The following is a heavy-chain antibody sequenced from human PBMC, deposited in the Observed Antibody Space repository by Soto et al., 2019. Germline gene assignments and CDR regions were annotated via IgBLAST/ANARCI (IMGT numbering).Heavy chain of an antibody. CDR2: ISSSGSTI. CDR1: GFTFSSYE. CDR3: ARDRDGNHGHYYYGMDV. D-gene: IGHD4-17*01. Sequence: GSLRLSCAASGFTFSSYEMNWVRQAPGKGLEWVSYISSSGSTIYYADSVKGRFTISRDNAKNSLYLQMNSLRAEDTAVYYCARDRDGNHGHYYYGMDVWGQGTTVTVSS. J-gene: IGHJ6*02. V-gene: IGHV3-48*03.